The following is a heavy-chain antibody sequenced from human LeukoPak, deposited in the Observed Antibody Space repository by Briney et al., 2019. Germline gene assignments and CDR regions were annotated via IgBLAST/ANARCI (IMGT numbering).Heavy chain of an antibody. D-gene: IGHD6-19*01. V-gene: IGHV3-74*01. Sequence: GGSLRLSCAASGFTFSSYWMHWVRQAPGKGLVWVSRINSDGSSTSYADSVKGRFTISRDNAKNSLYLQMNSLRAEDTALYYCAKDESELWAVAGTLSFDYWGQGTLVTVSS. J-gene: IGHJ4*02. CDR1: GFTFSSYW. CDR3: AKDESELWAVAGTLSFDY. CDR2: INSDGSST.